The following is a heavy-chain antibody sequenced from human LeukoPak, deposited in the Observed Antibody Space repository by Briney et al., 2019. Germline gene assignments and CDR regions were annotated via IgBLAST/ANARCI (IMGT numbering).Heavy chain of an antibody. CDR2: IYYSGST. V-gene: IGHV4-39*07. CDR3: ARDIGSGRRGYNWFDP. D-gene: IGHD3-10*01. Sequence: SETLSLTCTVSGGSISSSSYYWGWIRQPPGKGLEWIGSIYYSGSTYYNPSLKSRVTISVDTSKNQFSLKLSSVTAADTAVYYCARDIGSGRRGYNWFDPWGQGTLVTVSS. J-gene: IGHJ5*02. CDR1: GGSISSSSYY.